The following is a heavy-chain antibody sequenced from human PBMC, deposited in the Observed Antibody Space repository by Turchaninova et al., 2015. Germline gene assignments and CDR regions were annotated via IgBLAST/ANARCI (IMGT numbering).Heavy chain of an antibody. Sequence: EVQLLESGGGLVQPGGFLRLSCAASGFTFSSYGMTWVLQAPGKGLEWGSAISGSGGSTYYADSLKGRFTISRDNSKNTLYLQMNSLRAEDTAVYYCANNPSPTFPIDYWGQGTLVTVSS. D-gene: IGHD2/OR15-2a*01. V-gene: IGHV3-23*01. CDR2: ISGSGGST. J-gene: IGHJ4*02. CDR1: GFTFSSYG. CDR3: ANNPSPTFPIDY.